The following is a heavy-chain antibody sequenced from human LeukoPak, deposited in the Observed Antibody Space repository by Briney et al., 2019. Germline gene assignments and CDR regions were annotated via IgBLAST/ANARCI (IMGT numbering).Heavy chain of an antibody. CDR1: GGSISSYY. CDR3: ARESWEVKAFFH. J-gene: IGHJ4*02. CDR2: IYYSGST. Sequence: SETLSLTCTVSGGSISSYYWSWIRQPPGKGLEWIGYIYYSGSTNYNPSLKSRVTISVDTSKNQFSLKLSSATAADTAVYYCARESWEVKAFFHWGQGTLVTVSS. V-gene: IGHV4-59*01. D-gene: IGHD1-26*01.